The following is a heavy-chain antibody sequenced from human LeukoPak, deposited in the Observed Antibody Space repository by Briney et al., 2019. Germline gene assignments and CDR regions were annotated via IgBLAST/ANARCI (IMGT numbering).Heavy chain of an antibody. V-gene: IGHV3-23*01. J-gene: IGHJ4*02. CDR2: ISGSGDGT. CDR1: GFTFSDYY. CDR3: AKLHSFYCSGGSCYFGY. Sequence: GGSLRLSCAASGFTFSDYYMSWLRQAPGKGLEWVSSISGSGDGTYYADSVKGRFTISRDNSKNTFYLQMSSLRAEDTAVYYCAKLHSFYCSGGSCYFGYWGQGTLVTVSS. D-gene: IGHD2-15*01.